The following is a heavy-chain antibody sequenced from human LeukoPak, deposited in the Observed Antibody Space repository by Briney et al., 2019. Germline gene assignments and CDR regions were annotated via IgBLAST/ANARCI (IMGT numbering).Heavy chain of an antibody. Sequence: SETLSLTCTVSGGSISSSSYYWAWVRQPPGKGLEWIGSIYYSGSTYYNPSLKSRVTISVDTSKNQFSLKLSSVTAADTAVYYCARFTSAAAGTWGQGTLVTVSS. J-gene: IGHJ4*02. CDR1: GGSISSSSYY. CDR2: IYYSGST. CDR3: ARFTSAAAGT. D-gene: IGHD6-13*01. V-gene: IGHV4-39*01.